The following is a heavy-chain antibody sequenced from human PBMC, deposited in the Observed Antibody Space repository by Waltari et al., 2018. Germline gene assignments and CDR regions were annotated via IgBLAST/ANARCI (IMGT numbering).Heavy chain of an antibody. V-gene: IGHV4-34*01. J-gene: IGHJ6*02. CDR3: ARVKGYCSGGSCPYHYNGMDV. D-gene: IGHD2-15*01. CDR1: GGSFSGYY. Sequence: QVQLQQWGAGLLKPSETLSLTCAVYGGSFSGYYWSWIRQPPGKGLGWIGEINHSGSTNYNPSLKSRVTISVDTSKNQFSLKLSSVTAADTAVYYCARVKGYCSGGSCPYHYNGMDVWGQGTTVTVSS. CDR2: INHSGST.